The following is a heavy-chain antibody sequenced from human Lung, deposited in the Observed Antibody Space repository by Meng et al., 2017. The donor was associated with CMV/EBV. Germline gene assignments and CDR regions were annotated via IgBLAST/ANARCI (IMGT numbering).Heavy chain of an antibody. CDR3: VRDRYSNIDY. CDR2: ISAFNGGT. V-gene: IGHV1-18*01. Sequence: KVSCKASGYTINSYGISWVRQAHGQGLEWMGWISAFNGGTIYAEKVQGRVTMTTDTSTTTAYMELRSLRSDDTAMYYCVRDRYSNIDYWGQGTPVTVSS. J-gene: IGHJ4*02. D-gene: IGHD4-11*01. CDR1: GYTINSYG.